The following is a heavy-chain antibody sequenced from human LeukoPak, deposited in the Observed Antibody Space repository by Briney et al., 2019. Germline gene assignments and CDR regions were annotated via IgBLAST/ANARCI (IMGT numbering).Heavy chain of an antibody. J-gene: IGHJ4*02. V-gene: IGHV4-34*01. CDR1: GGSFSGYY. Sequence: SETLSLTCAVYGGSFSGYYWSWIREPPGKGLEWIGEINHSGSTNYNPSLKSRVTISVDTSKNQFSLKLSSVTAADTAVYYCARAPHPYCSGGNCIYFDYWGQGTLVTVSS. D-gene: IGHD2-15*01. CDR3: ARAPHPYCSGGNCIYFDY. CDR2: INHSGST.